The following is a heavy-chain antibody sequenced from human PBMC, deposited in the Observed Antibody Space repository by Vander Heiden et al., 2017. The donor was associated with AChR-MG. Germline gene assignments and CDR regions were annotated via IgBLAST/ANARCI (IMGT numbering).Heavy chain of an antibody. D-gene: IGHD3-3*01. Sequence: VQLGEYAGGVVQPGRSLRRSRAASRFTFSSCGMHGVRQAPGKGLEWVAVIWYDGSNKYYEDSVKGRFTISRDNSKNTLYLQMNSLRAEDTAVYYCATHPDDFWSGYFDYWGQGTLVTVSS. J-gene: IGHJ4*02. V-gene: IGHV3-33*01. CDR2: IWYDGSNK. CDR1: RFTFSSCG. CDR3: ATHPDDFWSGYFDY.